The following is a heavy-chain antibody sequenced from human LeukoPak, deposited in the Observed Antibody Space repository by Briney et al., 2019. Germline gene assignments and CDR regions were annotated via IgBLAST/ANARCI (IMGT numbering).Heavy chain of an antibody. J-gene: IGHJ6*03. D-gene: IGHD2-21*01. CDR1: GGSFSGYY. CDR3: ARDSSSYYYYMDV. Sequence: SETLSLTCAVYGGSFSGYYWSWIRQPPGKGLEWIGEINHSGSTNYNPSLKSRVTISVDTSKNQFSLKLSSVTAADTAVYYCARDSSSYYYYMDVWGKGTTVTVSS. V-gene: IGHV4-34*01. CDR2: INHSGST.